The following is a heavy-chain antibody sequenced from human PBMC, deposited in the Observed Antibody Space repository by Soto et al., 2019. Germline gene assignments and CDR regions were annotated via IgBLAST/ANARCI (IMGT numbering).Heavy chain of an antibody. J-gene: IGHJ3*02. V-gene: IGHV3-33*01. CDR2: IGRDGSRH. D-gene: IGHD3-22*01. CDR1: GFIFSQYG. Sequence: QLQLVESGGGVVQPGRSLRLSCAASGFIFSQYGMHWVRQTPDKGLEWVGLIGRDGSRHFYAESVKGRFTISRDNSKNTLYLQIDSLRVEDTALYLCAREDDNPDNALDMWGQGTMVTVS. CDR3: AREDDNPDNALDM.